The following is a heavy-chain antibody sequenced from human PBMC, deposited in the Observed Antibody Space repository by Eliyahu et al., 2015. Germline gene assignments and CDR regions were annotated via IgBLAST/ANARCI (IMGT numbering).Heavy chain of an antibody. V-gene: IGHV5-51*01. CDR1: GYSFFNYW. CDR3: ATPGVDGFNI. CDR2: IYPGDSDT. Sequence: DVQLVQSGAEVKKPGESLKISCESSGYSFFNYWIGWVRQMPGKGLXWMGIIYPGDSDTXYSPSFXGQVTISADKSISTAYLQWSSLKASDTAIYYCATPGVDGFNIWGQGTMVSVSS. J-gene: IGHJ3*02. D-gene: IGHD3-10*01.